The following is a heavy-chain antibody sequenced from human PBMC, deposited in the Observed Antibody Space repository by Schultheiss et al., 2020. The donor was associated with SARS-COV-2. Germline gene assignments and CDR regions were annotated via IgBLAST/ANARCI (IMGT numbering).Heavy chain of an antibody. CDR3: ARTGTTRYYYYGMDV. CDR1: GGSISSGGYY. V-gene: IGHV4-31*03. Sequence: SQTLSLTCTVSGGSISSGGYYWSWIRQHPGKGLEWIGYIYYSGSTYYNPSLKSRVTISVDTSKNQFSLKLSSVTAADTAVYYCARTGTTRYYYYGMDVWGQGTTVTVSS. J-gene: IGHJ6*02. CDR2: IYYSGST. D-gene: IGHD1-7*01.